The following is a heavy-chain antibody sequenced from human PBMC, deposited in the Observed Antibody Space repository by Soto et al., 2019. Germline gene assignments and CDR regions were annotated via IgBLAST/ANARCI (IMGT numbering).Heavy chain of an antibody. V-gene: IGHV1-2*02. D-gene: IGHD2-15*01. CDR3: ARAKTGYCSGGSCSFFDY. Sequence: ASVKFSCKASGYTFIGYYMHWVRQAPGQGLEWVGWINPNSGGTNYAQKFQGRVTMTRDTSISTAYMDLSRLRSDDTAVYYCARAKTGYCSGGSCSFFDYWGQGTRVTVSS. CDR2: INPNSGGT. CDR1: GYTFIGYY. J-gene: IGHJ4*02.